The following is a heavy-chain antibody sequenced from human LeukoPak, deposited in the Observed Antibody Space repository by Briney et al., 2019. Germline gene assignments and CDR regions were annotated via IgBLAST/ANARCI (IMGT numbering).Heavy chain of an antibody. V-gene: IGHV3-33*01. CDR3: ARGSSVYDILTGYYPGYYGMDV. CDR2: IWYDGSNK. Sequence: GGPLRLSCAASGFTFSSYGMHWVRQAPGKGLEWVAVIWYDGSNKYYADSVKGRFTISRDNSKNTLYLQMNSLRAEDTAVYYCARGSSVYDILTGYYPGYYGMDVWGQGTTVTVSS. D-gene: IGHD3-9*01. J-gene: IGHJ6*02. CDR1: GFTFSSYG.